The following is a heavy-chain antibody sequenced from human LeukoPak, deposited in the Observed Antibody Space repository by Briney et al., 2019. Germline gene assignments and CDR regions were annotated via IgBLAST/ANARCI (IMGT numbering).Heavy chain of an antibody. V-gene: IGHV3-74*01. CDR3: ARAGSGPHAFDM. CDR2: INNDGSST. J-gene: IGHJ3*02. Sequence: PGGSLRLSCAASGFTFSSYWMHWVRHAPGRGLVWVARINNDGSSTSYADSVKGRFTISRDNAKNTLYLQMNSLRAEDTSVYYCARAGSGPHAFDMWGQGTMVTVSS. CDR1: GFTFSSYW. D-gene: IGHD3-3*01.